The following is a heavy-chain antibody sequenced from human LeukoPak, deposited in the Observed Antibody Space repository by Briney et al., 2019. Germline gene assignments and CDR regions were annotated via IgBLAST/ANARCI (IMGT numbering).Heavy chain of an antibody. V-gene: IGHV3-21*01. Sequence: GGSLRLSCAASGFTVSSNHMNWVRQAPGKGLEWVSSISSSSSYIYYADSVKGRFTISRDNAKNSLYLQMNSLRAEDTAVYYCARDSSSWYLVDYWGQGTLVTVSS. CDR1: GFTVSSNH. D-gene: IGHD6-13*01. CDR2: ISSSSSYI. CDR3: ARDSSSWYLVDY. J-gene: IGHJ4*02.